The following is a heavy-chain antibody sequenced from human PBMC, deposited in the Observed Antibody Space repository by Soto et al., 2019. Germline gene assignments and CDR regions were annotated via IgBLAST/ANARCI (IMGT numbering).Heavy chain of an antibody. J-gene: IGHJ4*02. CDR1: GYTFTNYN. V-gene: IGHV1-46*01. CDR2: MNPNSGST. Sequence: ASVKVSCKASGYTFTNYNMHWVRQATGQGLEWMGIMNPNSGSTNYAQKFQGRVTMTRNTPMSTAYMELSSLRSEDTAVYYCAREFGKMLSPNYYKGFGFWGQGTLVTVSS. CDR3: AREFGKMLSPNYYKGFGF. D-gene: IGHD3-22*01.